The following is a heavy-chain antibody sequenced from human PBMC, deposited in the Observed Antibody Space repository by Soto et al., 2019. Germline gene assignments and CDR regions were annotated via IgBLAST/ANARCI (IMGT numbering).Heavy chain of an antibody. Sequence: EVQLLESGGGLVQPGGSLRLSCAASVFTFSSYALSWVRQAPGKGLEWVSAIGGSGGSTYYPDSVTGLFTICRDNSKNTLYLKMNSLRAEDTAVYYCAKDIRKDASSWYHWGQGTLVTVSS. J-gene: IGHJ4*02. CDR2: IGGSGGST. D-gene: IGHD6-13*01. CDR1: VFTFSSYA. V-gene: IGHV3-23*01. CDR3: AKDIRKDASSWYH.